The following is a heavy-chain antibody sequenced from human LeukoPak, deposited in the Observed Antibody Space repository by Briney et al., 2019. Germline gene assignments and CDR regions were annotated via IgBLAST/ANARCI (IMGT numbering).Heavy chain of an antibody. V-gene: IGHV3-43D*03. CDR1: GFTFDDHA. CDR3: AKDIGSGSYYHFDY. Sequence: GGSLRPSCAASGFTFDDHAMHWVRQAPGKGLEWVSLISWDGGRTYYADSAKGRFTISRDNSKNSLYLQMNSLRAEDTALYYCAKDIGSGSYYHFDYWGQGTLVTVSS. D-gene: IGHD1-26*01. J-gene: IGHJ4*02. CDR2: ISWDGGRT.